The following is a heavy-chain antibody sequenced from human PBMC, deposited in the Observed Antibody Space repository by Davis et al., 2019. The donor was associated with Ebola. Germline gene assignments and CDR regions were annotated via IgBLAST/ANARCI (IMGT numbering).Heavy chain of an antibody. CDR2: IWYDGSNK. CDR3: GKGDFWSGYAPDY. CDR1: GFTFSSYG. V-gene: IGHV3-33*06. D-gene: IGHD3-3*01. J-gene: IGHJ4*02. Sequence: PGGSLRLSCAASGFTFSSYGMHWVRQAPGKGLEWVAVIWYDGSNKYYADSVKGRFTISRDNSKNTLYLQMNSLRAEDTAVYYCGKGDFWSGYAPDYWGQGTLVTVSS.